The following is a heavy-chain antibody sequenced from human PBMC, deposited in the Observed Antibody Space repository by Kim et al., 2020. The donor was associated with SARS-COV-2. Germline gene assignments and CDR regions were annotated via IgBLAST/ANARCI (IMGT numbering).Heavy chain of an antibody. CDR2: INHCGIS. Sequence: SETLSLTCAVYGGSFSGYYWSWIRQPPGKGLEWFGSINHCGISNFNPSLKSRVTLSVDTSKNQFSLMLSSVTAEDTAVYYCARGTRQWLSRHYYYYMDVWGKGTTVTVSS. V-gene: IGHV4-34*01. D-gene: IGHD6-19*01. CDR1: GGSFSGYY. CDR3: ARGTRQWLSRHYYYYMDV. J-gene: IGHJ6*03.